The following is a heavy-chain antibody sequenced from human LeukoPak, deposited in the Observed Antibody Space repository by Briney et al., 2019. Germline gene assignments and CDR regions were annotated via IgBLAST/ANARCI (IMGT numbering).Heavy chain of an antibody. CDR3: ARVYSSSFNFDY. Sequence: GGSLRLSCAASGFTVSSNDMSWVRQAPGKGLEWVSVIYSGGSTYYADSVKGRFTISRDNSKNTLYLQMNSLRAEDTAVYYCARVYSSSFNFDYWGQGTLVTVSS. CDR1: GFTVSSND. CDR2: IYSGGST. J-gene: IGHJ4*02. V-gene: IGHV3-66*01. D-gene: IGHD6-6*01.